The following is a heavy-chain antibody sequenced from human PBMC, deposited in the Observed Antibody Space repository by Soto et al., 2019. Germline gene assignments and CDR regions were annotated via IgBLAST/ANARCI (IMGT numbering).Heavy chain of an antibody. CDR3: AKYMISFGGVMVLFGRCFDY. CDR1: GFTFSSFA. D-gene: IGHD3-16*01. V-gene: IGHV3-23*01. J-gene: IGHJ4*02. Sequence: EVPLLESGGGLVQPGGSMRLSCAASGFTFSSFAMSWVRQAPGKGLERVSAISGRGGRTYYADSVKGRFTISRNNTNNTLYLRMNSRRAEDTAVYYGAKYMISFGGVMVLFGRCFDYWGQGTLVTVSS. CDR2: ISGRGGRT.